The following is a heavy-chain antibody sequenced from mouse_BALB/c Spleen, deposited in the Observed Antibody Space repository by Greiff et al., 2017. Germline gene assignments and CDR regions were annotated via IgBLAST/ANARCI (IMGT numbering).Heavy chain of an antibody. J-gene: IGHJ4*01. CDR2: IWGDGST. CDR1: GFSLTGYG. V-gene: IGHV2-6-7*01. Sequence: VQRVESGPGLVAPSQSLSITCTVSGFSLTGYGVNWVRQPPGKGLEWLGMIWGDGSTDYNSALKSRLSISKDNSKSQVFLKMNSLQTDDTARYYCARDGGVYYYGSSHHYYAMDYWGQGTSGTVSS. D-gene: IGHD1-1*01. CDR3: ARDGGVYYYGSSHHYYAMDY.